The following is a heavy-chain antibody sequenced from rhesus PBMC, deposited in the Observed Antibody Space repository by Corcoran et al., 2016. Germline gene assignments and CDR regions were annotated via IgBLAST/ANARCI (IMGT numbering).Heavy chain of an antibody. CDR2: IYGSGGST. CDR3: ARDPPDSSWSFDY. Sequence: QVQLQESGPGLVKPSETLPLTCAGSGAAISSNSWSWSRPAPGTGREWIGRIYGSGGSTDYNPSLKSRVTISIDTSKNQFSLKLSSVTAADTAVYYCARDPPDSSWSFDYWGQGVLVTVSS. CDR1: GAAISSNS. D-gene: IGHD6-13*01. V-gene: IGHV4S2*01. J-gene: IGHJ4*01.